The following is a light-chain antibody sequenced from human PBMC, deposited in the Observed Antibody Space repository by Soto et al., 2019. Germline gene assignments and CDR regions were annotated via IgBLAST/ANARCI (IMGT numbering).Light chain of an antibody. V-gene: IGKV3-15*01. CDR3: QQYNNWLIT. J-gene: IGKJ5*01. CDR1: QSVSSN. CDR2: CAS. Sequence: EIVMTQSPATLSVSPGERATLSCRARQSVSSNLAWYQQKPGQAPRLLIYCASTRATGIPARFSGSVSGIEFTLTISRLQSEDFAVYYCQQYNNWLITFGQGTRLEIK.